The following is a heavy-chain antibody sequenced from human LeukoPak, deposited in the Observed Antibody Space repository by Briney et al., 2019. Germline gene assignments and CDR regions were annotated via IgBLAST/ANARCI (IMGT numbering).Heavy chain of an antibody. J-gene: IGHJ4*02. CDR3: ARGLYNTYPEDY. CDR1: GYTFTGYY. CDR2: ISPNTGAT. V-gene: IGHV1-2*02. Sequence: ASVKVSCKTSGYTFTGYYLHWVRQAPGQGLEWMGWISPNTGATKYAQKLQGRVAMTRDTPISIAYMELSRLRSDDTAVYYCARGLYNTYPEDYWGQGTLVTVSS. D-gene: IGHD1-1*01.